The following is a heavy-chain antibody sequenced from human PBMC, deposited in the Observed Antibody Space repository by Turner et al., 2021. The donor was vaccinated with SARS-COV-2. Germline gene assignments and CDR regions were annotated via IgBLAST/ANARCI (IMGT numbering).Heavy chain of an antibody. CDR3: AKQQGLYSNPMYYFDY. V-gene: IGHV3-30*18. Sequence: QVQLVESGGGVVQPGRFLRRSCPAPGFTFSSYGMHWVSQAPGKGLEWVAVTSYDGNNKYYADSVKGRFTISRDNSKNTLYLQMNSLRAEDTAVYYCAKQQGLYSNPMYYFDYWGQGTLVTVSS. CDR1: GFTFSSYG. CDR2: TSYDGNNK. J-gene: IGHJ4*02. D-gene: IGHD4-4*01.